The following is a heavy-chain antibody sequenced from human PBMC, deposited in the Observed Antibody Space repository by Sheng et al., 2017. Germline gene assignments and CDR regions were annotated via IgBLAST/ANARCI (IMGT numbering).Heavy chain of an antibody. J-gene: IGHJ4*02. CDR1: GGTLSNHV. CDR3: ARDLRGMSNHFDN. D-gene: IGHD6-13*01. CDR2: IIPLVDPTA. Sequence: QVQLVQSGAEVKKPGSSVKVSCKTSGGTLSNHVFGWARQAPGQGLEWMGRIIPLVDPTADYAQRFQGRLTMTADASTDTVYMELSNLTFEDTAMYFCARDLRGMSNHFDNWGQGTLVTVSS. V-gene: IGHV1-69*13.